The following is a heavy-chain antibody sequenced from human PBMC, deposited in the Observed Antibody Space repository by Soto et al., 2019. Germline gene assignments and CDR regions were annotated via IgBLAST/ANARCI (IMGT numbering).Heavy chain of an antibody. D-gene: IGHD1-26*01. Sequence: EVQLVESGGGLVQPGGSLRLSCAASGFRFSDYYMDWVRQLPGMGLEWVGRTRNKANSYAAEYAPSVRGRFTISRHDSEDSMFLQLNSLKTEDTAVYYYARDTGGSYDFWGQGALVTVSS. CDR2: TRNKANSYAA. V-gene: IGHV3-72*01. CDR3: ARDTGGSYDF. J-gene: IGHJ4*02. CDR1: GFRFSDYY.